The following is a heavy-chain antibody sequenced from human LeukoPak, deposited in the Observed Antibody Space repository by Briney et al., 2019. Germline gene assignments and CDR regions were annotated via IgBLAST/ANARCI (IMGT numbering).Heavy chain of an antibody. J-gene: IGHJ4*02. CDR1: GYTFTSYG. D-gene: IGHD3-22*01. CDR3: ARVRDYYDSSGYYPLDY. Sequence: ASVKVSCKASGYTFTSYGISWVRQAPGQGLEWMGWISAYNGNTNYAQKLQGRVTMTTDTSTSTAYMELRSLRSDDTAVYYCARVRDYYDSSGYYPLDYWGQGTLVTVSS. CDR2: ISAYNGNT. V-gene: IGHV1-18*01.